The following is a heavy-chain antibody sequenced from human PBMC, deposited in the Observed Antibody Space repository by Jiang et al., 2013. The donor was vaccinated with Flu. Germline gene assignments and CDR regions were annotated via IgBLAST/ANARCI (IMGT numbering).Heavy chain of an antibody. CDR1: GDSMGNSY. Sequence: GSGLVKPSQTLSLTCTVSGDSMGNSYWTWIRQSPGKGLEWIGYIYYNSSPYYNPSLSGRVTMSMNLSKNQFSLKLTSVTAADTAVYFCAKDTRDSRNYSLFDFWGQGAPVTVSS. J-gene: IGHJ4*02. V-gene: IGHV4-59*06. CDR2: IYYNSSP. D-gene: IGHD2-21*01. CDR3: AKDTRDSRNYSLFDF.